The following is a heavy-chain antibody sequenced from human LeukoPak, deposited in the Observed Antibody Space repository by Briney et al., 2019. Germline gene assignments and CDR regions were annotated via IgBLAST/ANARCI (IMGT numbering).Heavy chain of an antibody. CDR2: MYHSGTT. CDR1: GDSITSYY. V-gene: IGHV4-59*01. CDR3: ARYYGGYDHTPYYFDY. Sequence: TSETLSLTCTVSGDSITSYYWTWIRQPPGKGLEWIGYMYHSGTTSNNPSLKSRVTISVDTSKNQFSLKLSSVTAADTAVYYCARYYGGYDHTPYYFDYWGQGTLVTVSS. J-gene: IGHJ4*02. D-gene: IGHD4-17*01.